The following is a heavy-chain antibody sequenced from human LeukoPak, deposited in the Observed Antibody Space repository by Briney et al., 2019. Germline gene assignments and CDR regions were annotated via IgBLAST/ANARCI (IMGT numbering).Heavy chain of an antibody. CDR2: INHSGST. D-gene: IGHD6-13*01. Sequence: SETLSLTCAVYGGSFSGYYWSWIRQPPGKGLEWIGEINHSGSTNYNPSLKSRVTISVDTSKNRLSLKLSSVTAADTAVYYCARGGGRYSSSWYRLDYWGQGTLVTVSS. CDR3: ARGGGRYSSSWYRLDY. CDR1: GGSFSGYY. J-gene: IGHJ4*02. V-gene: IGHV4-34*01.